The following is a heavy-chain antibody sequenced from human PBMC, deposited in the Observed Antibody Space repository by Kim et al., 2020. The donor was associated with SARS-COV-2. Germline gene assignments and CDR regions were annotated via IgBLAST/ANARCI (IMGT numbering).Heavy chain of an antibody. J-gene: IGHJ6*02. Sequence: GGSLRLSCAASGFTFSSYWMHWVRQAPGKGLVWVSRINSDGSSTSYADSVKGRFTISRDNAKNTLYLQMNSLRAEDTAVYYCARTSYGYYYYYGMDVWGQGTTVTVSS. V-gene: IGHV3-74*01. CDR3: ARTSYGYYYYYGMDV. CDR1: GFTFSSYW. D-gene: IGHD5-18*01. CDR2: INSDGSST.